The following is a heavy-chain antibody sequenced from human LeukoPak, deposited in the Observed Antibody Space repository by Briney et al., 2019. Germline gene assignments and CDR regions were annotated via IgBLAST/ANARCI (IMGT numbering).Heavy chain of an antibody. J-gene: IGHJ6*03. V-gene: IGHV3-23*01. D-gene: IGHD3-10*01. CDR3: AKHDIRGVTSYYYYYYMDV. Sequence: GGSLRLSCAASGFTFSSYAMSWVRQAPGQGLEWVSAISGSGGSTYYADSVKGRFTISRDNSKNTLYLQMNSLRAEDTAVYYCAKHDIRGVTSYYYYYYMDVWGKGTTVTISS. CDR2: ISGSGGST. CDR1: GFTFSSYA.